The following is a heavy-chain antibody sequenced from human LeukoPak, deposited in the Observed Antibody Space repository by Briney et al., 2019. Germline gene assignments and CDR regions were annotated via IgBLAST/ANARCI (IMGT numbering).Heavy chain of an antibody. CDR1: GGSISSSNYY. CDR2: IYYSGSI. D-gene: IGHD2-15*01. V-gene: IGHV4-39*01. CDR3: ARQRGYCSGGSCYGMFDY. Sequence: SETLSLTCTVSGGSISSSNYYWGWIRQPPGKGLEWIGSIYYSGSIYYDPSLKSRVTISVDTSKNQFSLKLTSVTAADTAVYYCARQRGYCSGGSCYGMFDYWGQGTLVTVSS. J-gene: IGHJ4*02.